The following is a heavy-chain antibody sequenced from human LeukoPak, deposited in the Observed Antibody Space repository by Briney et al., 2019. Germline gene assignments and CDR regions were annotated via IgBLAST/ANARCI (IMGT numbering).Heavy chain of an antibody. D-gene: IGHD3-22*01. CDR2: IKQDGSEK. J-gene: IGHJ4*02. CDR3: ARDGYYYDSSGYLSY. V-gene: IGHV3-7*01. Sequence: PGGSLRLSCAASGFTFSSYWVSWVRQAPGKGLEWVANIKQDGSEKYYVDSVKGRFTISRDNAKNSLYLQMNSLRAEDTAVYYCARDGYYYDSSGYLSYWGQGTLVTVSS. CDR1: GFTFSSYW.